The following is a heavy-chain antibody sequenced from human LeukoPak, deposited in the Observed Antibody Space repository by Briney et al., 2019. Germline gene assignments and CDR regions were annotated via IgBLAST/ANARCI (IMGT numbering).Heavy chain of an antibody. J-gene: IGHJ4*02. CDR1: GHTFTGYY. V-gene: IGHV1-2*02. CDR2: INPNSGGT. Sequence: ASVKVSCKASGHTFTGYYMHWVRQAPGQGLEWMGWINPNSGGTNYAQKFQGRVTMTRDTSISTAYMELRSLRSDDTAVYYCARDRHNSLLDYWGQGTLVTVSS. D-gene: IGHD5/OR15-5a*01. CDR3: ARDRHNSLLDY.